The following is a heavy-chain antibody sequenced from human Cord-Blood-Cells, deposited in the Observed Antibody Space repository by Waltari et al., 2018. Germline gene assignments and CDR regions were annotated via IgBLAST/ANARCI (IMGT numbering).Heavy chain of an antibody. J-gene: IGHJ6*03. Sequence: QVQLVQSGAEVKKPGASVKVSCKASGYTFTGYYMHWVRQAPGQGLEWMGWNNPNSGGTNYAQKFQGRVTMTRDTSISTAYMELSRLRSDDTAVYYCARGDYSNYYYYYYMDVWGKGTTVTVSS. CDR1: GYTFTGYY. CDR3: ARGDYSNYYYYYYMDV. V-gene: IGHV1-2*02. CDR2: NNPNSGGT. D-gene: IGHD4-4*01.